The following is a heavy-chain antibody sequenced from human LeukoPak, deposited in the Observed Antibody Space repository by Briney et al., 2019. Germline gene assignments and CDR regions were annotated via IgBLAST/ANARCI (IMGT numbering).Heavy chain of an antibody. Sequence: PGGSLRLSCAASGFTFSSYSMNWVRQAPGKGLEWVSSISSRSSYIDYADSLKGRFTISRDNAKNSLYLQMNSLRAEDTAVYYCARGHTAVTRHFDFWGQGTLVTVSS. V-gene: IGHV3-21*01. CDR3: ARGHTAVTRHFDF. J-gene: IGHJ4*02. D-gene: IGHD4-17*01. CDR2: ISSRSSYI. CDR1: GFTFSSYS.